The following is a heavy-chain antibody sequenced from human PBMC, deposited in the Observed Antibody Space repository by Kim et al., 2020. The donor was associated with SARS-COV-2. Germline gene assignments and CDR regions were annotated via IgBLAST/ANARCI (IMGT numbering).Heavy chain of an antibody. V-gene: IGHV4-34*01. J-gene: IGHJ4*02. D-gene: IGHD2-21*01. CDR1: GGSFSGYY. CDR3: ARGTGNVVVVIRGGYFDY. Sequence: SETLSLTCAVYGGSFSGYYWSWIRQPPGKGLEWIGEINHSGSTNYNPSLKSRVTISVDTSKNQFSLKLSSVTAADTAVYYCARGTGNVVVVIRGGYFDYWGQGTLVTVSS. CDR2: INHSGST.